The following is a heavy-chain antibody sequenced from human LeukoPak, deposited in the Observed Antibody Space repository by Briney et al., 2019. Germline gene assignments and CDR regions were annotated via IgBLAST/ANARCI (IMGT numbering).Heavy chain of an antibody. D-gene: IGHD2-21*02. J-gene: IGHJ4*02. CDR2: ISGSGDRT. V-gene: IGHV3-23*01. CDR1: GFTFSYYA. CDR3: AKVRESDWVSEFDY. Sequence: GGSLRLSCAASGFTFSYYAMTWVRQAPGKGLEWVSFISGSGDRTNYADSVKASFPIPRQNPKNTLYLQMNSLRAEDTAVDYCAKVRESDWVSEFDYWGQGTLVTVSS.